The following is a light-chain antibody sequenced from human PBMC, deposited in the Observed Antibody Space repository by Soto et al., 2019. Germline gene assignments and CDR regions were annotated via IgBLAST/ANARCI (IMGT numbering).Light chain of an antibody. V-gene: IGLV1-44*01. CDR1: SSNIGTKT. J-gene: IGLJ2*01. CDR3: AAWDNSLAGVV. Sequence: QSVLTQPPTASGIPGQRVTISCSGSSSNIGTKTVNWYQQLPGTAPKLLIYSNNQRPSGVPDRFSGSKSGTSASLAISGLQYEDEADYYCAAWDNSLAGVVFGGGTKLTVL. CDR2: SNN.